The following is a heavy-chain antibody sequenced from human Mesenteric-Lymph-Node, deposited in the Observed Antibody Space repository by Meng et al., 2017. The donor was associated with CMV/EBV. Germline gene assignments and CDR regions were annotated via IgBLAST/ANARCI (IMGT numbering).Heavy chain of an antibody. Sequence: GESLKISCAASGFTFSDYYMSWIRQAPGKGLEWVSYISSSGSTIYYADSVEGRFTISRDNAKNSLYLQMNSLRAEDTAVYYCARDSSRSADYCSGGSCYYYYGMDVWGQGTTVTVSS. CDR3: ARDSSRSADYCSGGSCYYYYGMDV. V-gene: IGHV3-11*01. CDR1: GFTFSDYY. J-gene: IGHJ6*02. CDR2: ISSSGSTI. D-gene: IGHD2-15*01.